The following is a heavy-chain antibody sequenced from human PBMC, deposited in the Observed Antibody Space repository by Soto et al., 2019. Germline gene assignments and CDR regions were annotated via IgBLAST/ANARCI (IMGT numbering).Heavy chain of an antibody. J-gene: IGHJ2*01. CDR1: GFTFDDFA. CDR3: VKDIGASGAYWYFDL. D-gene: IGHD2-8*02. CDR2: INWNSGDI. Sequence: GGSLRLSCAASGFTFDDFAMHWVRQAPGKGLEWVSGINWNSGDIDYADSVRGRFTISRDNAKNALYLQMNSLRAEDAAFYYCVKDIGASGAYWYFDLWGRGTLVTVSS. V-gene: IGHV3-9*01.